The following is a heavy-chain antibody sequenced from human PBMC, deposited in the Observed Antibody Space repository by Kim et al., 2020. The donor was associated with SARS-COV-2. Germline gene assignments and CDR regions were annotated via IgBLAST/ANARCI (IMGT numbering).Heavy chain of an antibody. V-gene: IGHV3-7*03. Sequence: GGSLRLSCAASGFTFSTYWMSWVRQAPGKGLEWVANIKHDGSAKYYVGSVKGRFTISRDNARDSLFLEMKSLRAEDTAVYYCVRDSDGDNFGFDYWGQGTLVTISS. D-gene: IGHD3-10*01. J-gene: IGHJ4*02. CDR3: VRDSDGDNFGFDY. CDR1: GFTFSTYW. CDR2: IKHDGSAK.